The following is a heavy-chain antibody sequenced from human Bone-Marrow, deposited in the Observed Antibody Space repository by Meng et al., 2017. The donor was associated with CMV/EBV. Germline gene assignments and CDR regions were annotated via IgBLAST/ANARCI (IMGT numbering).Heavy chain of an antibody. Sequence: GGSLRLSCAASGFTFSSYAMGWVRQAPGKGLEWVSAISGSGGSTYYADSVKGRFTISRDNSKNTLYLQMNSLRAEDTAVYYCARDSGSSSWPNFQHWGQGTLVTVSS. CDR3: ARDSGSSSWPNFQH. CDR1: GFTFSSYA. V-gene: IGHV3-23*01. D-gene: IGHD6-13*01. CDR2: ISGSGGST. J-gene: IGHJ1*01.